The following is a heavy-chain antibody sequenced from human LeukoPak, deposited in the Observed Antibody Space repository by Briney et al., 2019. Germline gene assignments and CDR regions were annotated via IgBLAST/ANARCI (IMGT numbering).Heavy chain of an antibody. Sequence: ASVKVSCKASGYTFTDYYIHWVRQAPGQGLEGMGWVNPNSGDTNYAQKFQGRVTMTRDTSISTAYMELSRLRSDDTAVYYCAKLDCTSNSCFDCWGQGTLVTVSS. J-gene: IGHJ4*02. CDR1: GYTFTDYY. D-gene: IGHD2-2*01. CDR3: AKLDCTSNSCFDC. V-gene: IGHV1-2*02. CDR2: VNPNSGDT.